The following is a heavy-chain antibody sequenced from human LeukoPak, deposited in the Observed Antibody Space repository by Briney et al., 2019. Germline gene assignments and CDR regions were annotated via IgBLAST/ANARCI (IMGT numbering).Heavy chain of an antibody. CDR1: GYTFTGYY. CDR3: ARDRDRYDDILTGSTFDY. Sequence: ASVKVSCKASGYTFTGYYMHWVRQAPGQGREWMGWINPNSGGTNYAQKFQGRVTMTRDTSISTAYMELSRLRSDDTAVYYCARDRDRYDDILTGSTFDYWGQGTLVTVSS. V-gene: IGHV1-2*02. J-gene: IGHJ4*02. CDR2: INPNSGGT. D-gene: IGHD3-9*01.